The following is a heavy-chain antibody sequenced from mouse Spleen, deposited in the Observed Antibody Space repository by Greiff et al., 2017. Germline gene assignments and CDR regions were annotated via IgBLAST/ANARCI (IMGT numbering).Heavy chain of an antibody. Sequence: EVKLMESGPGLVKPSQSLSLTCTVTGYSITSDYAWNWIRQFPGNKLEWMGYISYSGSTSYNPSLKSRISITRDTSKNQFFLQLNSVTTEDTATYYCARGWLHYWGQGTTLTVSS. V-gene: IGHV3-2*02. CDR3: ARGWLHY. CDR1: GYSITSDYA. CDR2: ISYSGST. J-gene: IGHJ2*01. D-gene: IGHD2-2*01.